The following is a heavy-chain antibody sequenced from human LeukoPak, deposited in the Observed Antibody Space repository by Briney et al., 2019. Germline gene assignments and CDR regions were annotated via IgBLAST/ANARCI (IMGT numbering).Heavy chain of an antibody. J-gene: IGHJ3*02. CDR1: GYTFTSYD. CDR2: MNPNSGNT. CDR3: ARSEPGLDGSHDAFDI. D-gene: IGHD1-26*01. V-gene: IGHV1-8*03. Sequence: GASVKVSCKASGYTFTSYDINWVRQATGQGLEWMGWMNPNSGNTGYAQKFQGRVTITRNTSISTAYMELSRLRSDDTAVYYCARSEPGLDGSHDAFDIWGQGTMVTVSS.